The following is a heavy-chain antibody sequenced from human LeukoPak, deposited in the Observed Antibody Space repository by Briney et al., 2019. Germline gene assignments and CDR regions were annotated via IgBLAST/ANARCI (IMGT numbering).Heavy chain of an antibody. CDR3: AREDYSGYDPDY. V-gene: IGHV1-69*04. J-gene: IGHJ4*02. CDR2: IIPILGIA. CDR1: GGTFSSYA. Sequence: ASVKVSCKASGGTFSSYAISWVRQAPGQGLEWMGRIIPILGIANYAQKFQGRVTITADKSTSTAYMELSSLRSEDTAVYYCAREDYSGYDPDYWGQGTLVTVSS. D-gene: IGHD5-12*01.